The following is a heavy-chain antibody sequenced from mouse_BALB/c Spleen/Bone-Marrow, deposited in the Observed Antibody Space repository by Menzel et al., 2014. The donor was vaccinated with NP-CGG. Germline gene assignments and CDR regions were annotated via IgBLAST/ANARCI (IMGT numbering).Heavy chain of an antibody. CDR2: IDPANGNT. J-gene: IGHJ4*01. CDR3: ARRSKRYGSNYSYAMDY. CDR1: GFNIKDTF. V-gene: IGHV14-3*02. Sequence: VQLKESGAELVKPGASVKLSCTASGFNIKDTFVHWVKQRPEQGLEWIGRIDPANGNTKYDPKFQGKATITADTSSNTAYVQLSSLTSEDTAVYYCARRSKRYGSNYSYAMDYWGQGTSVTVSS. D-gene: IGHD1-1*01.